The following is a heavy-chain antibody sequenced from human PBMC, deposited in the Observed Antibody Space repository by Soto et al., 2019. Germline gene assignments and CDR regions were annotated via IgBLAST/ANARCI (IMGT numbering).Heavy chain of an antibody. J-gene: IGHJ4*02. CDR1: GYTFTSYG. D-gene: IGHD1-26*01. V-gene: IGHV1-46*01. CDR3: ARTYSGNFDY. CDR2: INPSDGNT. Sequence: GASVKVSCKASGYTFTSYGISWVRQAPGQGLEWMGRINPSDGNTSYAQKFQGRVTMTRDTSTSTVYMELSSLRFEDTAVYYCARTYSGNFDYWGQGTLVTVSS.